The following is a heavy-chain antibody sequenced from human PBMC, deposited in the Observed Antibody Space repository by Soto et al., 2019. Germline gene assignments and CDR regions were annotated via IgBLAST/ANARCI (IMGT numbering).Heavy chain of an antibody. CDR3: TGEVASGY. CDR1: GFTVSSYG. J-gene: IGHJ4*02. CDR2: ISRDGGTK. D-gene: IGHD2-8*02. Sequence: QVQLVESGGGVVQPGRSLRLSCAASGFTVSSYGMHWVRQAPGKGLEWVAVISRDGGTKYYADSVKGRFTISRDNSRNTLFLEMNGLRGDDRAVYYCTGEVASGYWGQGTLVTVSS. V-gene: IGHV3-30*03.